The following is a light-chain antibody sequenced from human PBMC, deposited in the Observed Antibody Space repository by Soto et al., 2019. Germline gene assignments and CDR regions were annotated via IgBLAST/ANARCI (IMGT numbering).Light chain of an antibody. CDR1: QGIRND. CDR3: LQDYNYPRT. J-gene: IGKJ1*01. CDR2: AAS. Sequence: AIQITQSPSSLSASVGDRVTITCRASQGIRNDLGWYQQKPGEAPKLLIYAASSLQSGVPSRFSGSGSGTDFTLTISSMQPEDFATYYCLQDYNYPRTFGQGTKGDIK. V-gene: IGKV1-6*01.